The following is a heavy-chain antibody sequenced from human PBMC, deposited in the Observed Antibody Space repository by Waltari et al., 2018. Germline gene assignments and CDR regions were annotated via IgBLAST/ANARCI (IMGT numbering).Heavy chain of an antibody. Sequence: QVQLVESGGGVVQPGGSVRLSCAASGFPFSSYGMHWVRQAPGKGLEWVAFIRYDGSNKYYADSVKGRFTISRDNSKNTLYLQMNSLRAEDTAVYYCAKVDYWGQGTLVTVSS. CDR3: AKVDY. CDR1: GFPFSSYG. V-gene: IGHV3-30*02. CDR2: IRYDGSNK. J-gene: IGHJ4*02.